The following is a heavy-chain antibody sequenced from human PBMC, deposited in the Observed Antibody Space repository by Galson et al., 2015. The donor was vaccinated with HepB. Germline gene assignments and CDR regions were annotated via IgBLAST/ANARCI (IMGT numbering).Heavy chain of an antibody. CDR2: ISSSSSYI. Sequence: LRLSCAASGFTFSSYSLNWVRQAPGKGLEWVSSISSSSSYIYYADSVKGRFTISRDNAKNSLYLQMNSLRAEDTAVYYCARVFGYCSDTSCHIDYWGQGTLVTVSS. CDR3: ARVFGYCSDTSCHIDY. J-gene: IGHJ4*02. D-gene: IGHD2-2*02. V-gene: IGHV3-21*01. CDR1: GFTFSSYS.